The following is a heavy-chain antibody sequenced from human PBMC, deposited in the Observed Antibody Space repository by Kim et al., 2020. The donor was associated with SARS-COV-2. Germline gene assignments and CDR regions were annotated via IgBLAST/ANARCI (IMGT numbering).Heavy chain of an antibody. J-gene: IGHJ4*02. CDR3: ARDRQRAGTGVDF. V-gene: IGHV6-1*01. D-gene: IGHD6-19*01. Sequence: YAASLKGRITISPDTSKTQFSLQLNSVTPEDSAIYYCARDRQRAGTGVDFWGQGTLVTV.